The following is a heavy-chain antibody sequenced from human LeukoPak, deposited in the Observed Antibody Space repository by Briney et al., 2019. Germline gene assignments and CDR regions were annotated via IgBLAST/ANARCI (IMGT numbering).Heavy chain of an antibody. CDR2: FDPEDGET. CDR3: ATGGDSSGWSSFDY. J-gene: IGHJ4*02. CDR1: GYTLTELS. D-gene: IGHD6-19*01. Sequence: ASVKVSCKVSGYTLTELSMHWVRQAPGKGLEWMGGFDPEDGETIYAQKFQGRVTMTEDTSTDTAYMELSSLRSEDTAVYYCATGGDSSGWSSFDYWGQGTLVTVSS. V-gene: IGHV1-24*01.